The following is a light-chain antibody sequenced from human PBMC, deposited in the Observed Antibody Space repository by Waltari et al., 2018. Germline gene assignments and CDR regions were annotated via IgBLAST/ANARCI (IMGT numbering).Light chain of an antibody. CDR2: DVS. CDR3: CSYAGSHTWV. J-gene: IGLJ3*02. CDR1: TSDVGSYRF. V-gene: IGLV2-11*01. Sequence: QSALTQPRSVSGSPGQSVTLSCTGSTSDVGSYRFVSWYQQHPGKAPKLILHDVSTRPSGVPVRFSGSKSDNTAYLTISGLQAGDEADYYCCSYAGSHTWVFGGGTTLTVL.